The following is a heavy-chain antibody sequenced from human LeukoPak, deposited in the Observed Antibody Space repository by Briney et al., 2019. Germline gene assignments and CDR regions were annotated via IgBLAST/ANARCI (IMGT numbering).Heavy chain of an antibody. CDR1: GGSITAGNHH. V-gene: IGHV4-39*01. CDR2: AYYSGSI. Sequence: SETLSFTCTVSGGSITAGNHHWGWIRQPPGKGLEWIGSAYYSGSIFSDTSHKSRVTISGDTSKNQFSLSLSSVIAADTSVYYCARLNPGYVTAPHDSWGQGMLLTVSS. J-gene: IGHJ5*01. D-gene: IGHD3-16*01. CDR3: ARLNPGYVTAPHDS.